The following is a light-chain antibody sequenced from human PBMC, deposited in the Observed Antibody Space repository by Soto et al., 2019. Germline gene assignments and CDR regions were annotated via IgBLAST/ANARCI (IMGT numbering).Light chain of an antibody. J-gene: IGKJ1*01. CDR3: QQYYSYSPWT. CDR1: QSIKNW. CDR2: DAS. V-gene: IGKV1-5*01. Sequence: DIQMTQSPSTLSASVGDRVTITCRASQSIKNWLAWLQQKPGKAPNLLIYDASRLQSGVPSRFSGSGSGTEFTLTISSLQPDDFATYYCQQYYSYSPWTFGQGTKVDIK.